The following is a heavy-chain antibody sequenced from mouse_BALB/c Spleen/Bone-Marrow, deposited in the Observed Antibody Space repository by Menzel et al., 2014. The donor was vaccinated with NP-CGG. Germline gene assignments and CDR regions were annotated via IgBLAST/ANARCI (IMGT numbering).Heavy chain of an antibody. V-gene: IGHV1-18*01. Sequence: VQLQQSGPELVKPGASVKIPCKASGYTFTDYNMDWVKQSHGKSLEWIGDINPNNGGTIYNQKFKGKATLTVDKSSSTAYMELRSLTAEDTAVYYCARSAYYGYYFDYWGQGTTLTVSS. CDR3: ARSAYYGYYFDY. CDR2: INPNNGGT. D-gene: IGHD2-9*01. J-gene: IGHJ2*01. CDR1: GYTFTDYN.